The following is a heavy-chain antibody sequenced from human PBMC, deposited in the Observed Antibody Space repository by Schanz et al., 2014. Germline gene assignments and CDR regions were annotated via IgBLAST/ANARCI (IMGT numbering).Heavy chain of an antibody. CDR2: IDHSGST. D-gene: IGHD3-9*01. V-gene: IGHV4-34*01. Sequence: QMQTSGPGLVRPWETLSLTCTMSGGSFSRYYWSWLRQPPGKGLEWIGEIDHSGSTNFHPSLKSRVTISLDTSKNQFSLKLSSVIAADTAVYYCARGIGTYNDLLTGYYTFDYWGQGTLVTVSS. CDR1: GGSFSRYY. J-gene: IGHJ4*02. CDR3: ARGIGTYNDLLTGYYTFDY.